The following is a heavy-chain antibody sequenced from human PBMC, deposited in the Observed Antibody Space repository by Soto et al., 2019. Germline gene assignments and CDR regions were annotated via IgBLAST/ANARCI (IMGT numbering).Heavy chain of an antibody. D-gene: IGHD4-4*01. CDR1: YGSISVSNVF. CDR3: ARTTGRHLDF. CDR2: IDYSGTA. V-gene: IGHV4-39*01. J-gene: IGHJ4*02. Sequence: PSETLSLTCTVSYGSISVSNVFPGWVRQPPGKGLEWIGNIDYSGTAYFNPSLGTRVTFPVDTSKNQFSLTLYSVTAADTAVYYCARTTGRHLDFWGQGILVTVSS.